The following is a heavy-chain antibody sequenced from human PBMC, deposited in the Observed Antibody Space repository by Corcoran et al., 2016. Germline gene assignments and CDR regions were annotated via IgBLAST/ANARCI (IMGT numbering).Heavy chain of an antibody. CDR1: GFTFSTYW. V-gene: IGHV3-74*01. J-gene: IGHJ4*02. CDR3: AICKDIRSPGF. D-gene: IGHD3-9*01. CDR2: INRDGSST. Sequence: EVQVVESGGGLVQPGGSLRLSCAASGFTFSTYWMHWVRQAPGKGLVWVSRINRDGSSTSYADSVKGRFTISRDNAKNTLYLQMNSLRAEDTAVYCCAICKDIRSPGFWGQGTLVTVSS.